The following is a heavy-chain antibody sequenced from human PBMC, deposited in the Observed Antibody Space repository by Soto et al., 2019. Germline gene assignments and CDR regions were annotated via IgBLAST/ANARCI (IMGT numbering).Heavy chain of an antibody. CDR2: VFHSGST. V-gene: IGHV4-39*01. D-gene: IGHD1-1*01. J-gene: IGHJ5*01. Sequence: PSETLSLTCTVPGGSISSNSHYWGWIRQPPGKGLEWIGSVFHSGSTKYSASLKGRVSISIDTSRGQFSLRLSSVTVADTAVYYCARLFTGNYYSDSWGHGTLVTVSS. CDR1: GGSISSNSHY. CDR3: ARLFTGNYYSDS.